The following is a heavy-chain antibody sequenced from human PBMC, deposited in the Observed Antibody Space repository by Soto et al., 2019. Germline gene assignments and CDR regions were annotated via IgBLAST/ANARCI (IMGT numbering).Heavy chain of an antibody. Sequence: SETLSLTCTVSGDSVSSYSYYWAWIRQPPGKGLEWIGHIYSSGSTKYNPSLKSRVTISLDTSNNQFSLELTSVTAADTAIYYCARDIRGYSRAFDYWGQGTLVTVSS. CDR1: GDSVSSYSYY. D-gene: IGHD5-18*01. J-gene: IGHJ4*02. CDR3: ARDIRGYSRAFDY. V-gene: IGHV4-61*01. CDR2: IYSSGST.